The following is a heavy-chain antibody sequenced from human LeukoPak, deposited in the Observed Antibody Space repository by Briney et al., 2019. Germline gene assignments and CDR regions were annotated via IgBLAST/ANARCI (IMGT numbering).Heavy chain of an antibody. CDR2: INPNSGGT. CDR3: ARAGGRAYYDFWSGYAYGKNWFDP. J-gene: IGHJ5*02. D-gene: IGHD3-3*01. V-gene: IGHV1-2*02. CDR1: AYTFTTYD. Sequence: ASVKVSCKASAYTFTTYDINWVREAPGQGLEWMGWINPNSGGTNYAQKFQGRVTMTRDTSISTAYMELSRLRSDDTAVYYCARAGGRAYYDFWSGYAYGKNWFDPWGQGTLVTVSS.